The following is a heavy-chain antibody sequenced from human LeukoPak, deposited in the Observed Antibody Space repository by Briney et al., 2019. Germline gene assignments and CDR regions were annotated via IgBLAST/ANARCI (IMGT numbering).Heavy chain of an antibody. CDR2: IKQDGSEK. CDR1: GFTFSSYW. D-gene: IGHD6-19*01. CDR3: ARSTVRQWLAFPGHDY. Sequence: GGSLRLSCAASGFTFSSYWMSWVRQAPGKGLEWVANIKQDGSEKYYVDSVKGRFTISRDNAKNSLYLQMNSLRAEDTAVYYCARSTVRQWLAFPGHDYWGQGTLVTVSS. V-gene: IGHV3-7*01. J-gene: IGHJ4*02.